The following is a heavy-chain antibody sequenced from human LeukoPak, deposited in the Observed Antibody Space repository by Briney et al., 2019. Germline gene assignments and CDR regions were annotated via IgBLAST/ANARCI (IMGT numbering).Heavy chain of an antibody. V-gene: IGHV1-3*01. D-gene: IGHD2-2*01. CDR3: ARDLPRYCSSTSCQGNY. J-gene: IGHJ4*02. CDR2: INAGNGNT. CDR1: GYTFTSYA. Sequence: APVKVSCKASGYTFTSYAMHWVRQAPGQRLEWMGWINAGNGNTKYSQKFQGRVTITRDTSASTAYMELSSLRSEDTAVYYCARDLPRYCSSTSCQGNYWGQGTLVTVSS.